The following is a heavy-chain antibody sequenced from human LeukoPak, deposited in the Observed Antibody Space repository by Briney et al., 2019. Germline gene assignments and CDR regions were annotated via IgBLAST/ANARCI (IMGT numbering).Heavy chain of an antibody. Sequence: TASETLSLTCTVSGGSISSYYWGWIRQPPGKGLEWIGSIYYSGSTYYNPSLKSRVTISVDTSKNQFSLKLSSVTAADTAVYYCAREEFGYYNFYYWGQGTLVTVSS. CDR1: GGSISSYY. J-gene: IGHJ4*02. CDR2: IYYSGST. CDR3: AREEFGYYNFYY. V-gene: IGHV4-39*07. D-gene: IGHD3-3*01.